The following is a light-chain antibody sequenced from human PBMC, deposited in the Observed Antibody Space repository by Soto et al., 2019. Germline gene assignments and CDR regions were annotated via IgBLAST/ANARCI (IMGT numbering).Light chain of an antibody. CDR1: SSDFVSYNR. CDR3: SLNTSANAYV. V-gene: IGLV2-18*01. Sequence: QSALTQPPSVSGSPGQSVTISCTGTSSDFVSYNRVSWYQQPPGTAPKLIIYEASNRPSGVPGRFSGSKSGNTASLTISGPEAADEDDYCCSLNTSANAYVFGTGTKLTVL. CDR2: EAS. J-gene: IGLJ1*01.